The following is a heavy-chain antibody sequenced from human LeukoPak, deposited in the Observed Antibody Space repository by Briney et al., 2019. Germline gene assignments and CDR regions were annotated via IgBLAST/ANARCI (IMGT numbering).Heavy chain of an antibody. CDR2: ISYDGSNK. V-gene: IGHV3-30-3*01. CDR3: TKDLGEIAAAGKVYYYYGMDV. J-gene: IGHJ6*02. Sequence: PGGSLRLSCAASGFTFSSYAMHWVRQAPGKGLEWVAVISYDGSNKYYADSVKGRFTISRDNSKNSLYLQMNSLRTEDTALYYCTKDLGEIAAAGKVYYYYGMDVWGQGNPGHRLL. D-gene: IGHD6-13*01. CDR1: GFTFSSYA.